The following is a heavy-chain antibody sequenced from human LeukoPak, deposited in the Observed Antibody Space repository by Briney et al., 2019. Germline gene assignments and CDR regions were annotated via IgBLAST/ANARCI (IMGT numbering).Heavy chain of an antibody. CDR2: IYYSGST. CDR1: GGSISSYY. CDR3: ARDGTGGSYYEWFDP. V-gene: IGHV4-59*01. J-gene: IGHJ5*02. Sequence: SETLSLTCTVSGGSISSYYWSWIRQPPGKGLEWIGYIYYSGSTNYNPSLKSRVTISVDTSKNQFSLKLSPVTAADTAVYYCARDGTGGSYYEWFDPWGQGTLVTVSS. D-gene: IGHD1-26*01.